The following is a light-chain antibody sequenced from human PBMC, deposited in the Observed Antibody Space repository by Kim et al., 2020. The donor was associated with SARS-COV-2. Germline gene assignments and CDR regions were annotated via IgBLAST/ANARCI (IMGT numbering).Light chain of an antibody. CDR1: QRVSSSY. CDR3: QQFGSSPIT. Sequence: EIVLTQSPGTLSLSPGERATLSCRASQRVSSSYLAWYQHKPGQAPRLLIYGASSRASGIPDRVSGSGSGTDFTLTIRRLEPEDFAVYYCQQFGSSPITFGQGTRLEIK. J-gene: IGKJ5*01. V-gene: IGKV3-20*01. CDR2: GAS.